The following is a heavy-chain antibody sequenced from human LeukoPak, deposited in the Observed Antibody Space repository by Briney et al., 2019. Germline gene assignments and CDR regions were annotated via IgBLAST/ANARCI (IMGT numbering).Heavy chain of an antibody. CDR1: GVYISSSNYY. V-gene: IGHV4-39*01. D-gene: IGHD1-26*01. J-gene: IGHJ3*01. CDR3: AHFKGGSFDF. Sequence: NPSETLSLTCTVSGVYISSSNYYWGWIRQPPGKGLEWIGSIYYSGNTYYNPSLKSRVTISVDTSKNQFSLKLTSVTAADTAVYYCAHFKGGSFDFWGQGTMVTVSS. CDR2: IYYSGNT.